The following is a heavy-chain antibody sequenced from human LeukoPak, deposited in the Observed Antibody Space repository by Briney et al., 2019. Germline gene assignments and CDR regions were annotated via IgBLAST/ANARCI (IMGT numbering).Heavy chain of an antibody. Sequence: GGSLRLSCAASGFIFSNYAMSWVRQAPGEGLERVSGISGSGDSSYYADSVKGRFTISRDNSGNTLYLQMNSLRAEDTAVYYCAKDLYGFYAMDVWGQGTTVTVSS. J-gene: IGHJ6*02. CDR3: AKDLYGFYAMDV. CDR1: GFIFSNYA. V-gene: IGHV3-23*01. D-gene: IGHD4-17*01. CDR2: ISGSGDSS.